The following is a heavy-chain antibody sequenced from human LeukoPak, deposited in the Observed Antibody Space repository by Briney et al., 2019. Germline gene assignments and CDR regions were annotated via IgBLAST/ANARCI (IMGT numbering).Heavy chain of an antibody. V-gene: IGHV4-59*01. J-gene: IGHJ3*02. CDR3: ARDLRGYSSGWYAFDI. D-gene: IGHD6-19*01. CDR2: IYYSGST. Sequence: SETLSLTCTVSGGSISSYYWSWIRQPPGKGLEWIGYIYYSGSTNYNPSLKSRVTISVDTSKNQFSPKLSSVTAADTAVYYCARDLRGYSSGWYAFDIWGQGTMVTVSS. CDR1: GGSISSYY.